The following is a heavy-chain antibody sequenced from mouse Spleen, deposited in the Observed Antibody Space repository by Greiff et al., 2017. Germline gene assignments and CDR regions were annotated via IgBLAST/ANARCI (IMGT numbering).Heavy chain of an antibody. CDR3: AWCGNYGAWFAY. J-gene: IGHJ3*01. V-gene: IGHV1-39*01. CDR1: GYSFTDYN. CDR2: INPNYGTT. Sequence: VHVKQSGPELVKPGASVKISCKASGYSFTDYNMNWVKQSNGKSLEWIGVINPNYGTTSYNQKFKGKATLTVDQSSSTAYMQLNSLTSEDSAVYYCAWCGNYGAWFAYWGQGTLVTVSA. D-gene: IGHD2-1*01.